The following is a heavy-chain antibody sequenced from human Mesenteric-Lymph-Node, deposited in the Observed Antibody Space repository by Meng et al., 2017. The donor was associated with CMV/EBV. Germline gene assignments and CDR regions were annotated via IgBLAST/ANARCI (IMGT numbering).Heavy chain of an antibody. CDR3: ARASYYYFSLDV. Sequence: SETLSLTCTVSGDSISAYYWSWIRQSPGKGLEWIAYVDYSGSTNYNPSLKSRVTISVDTSKNQFSLNLTSVTAADTAIYYCARASYYYFSLDVWGQGTTVTVSS. V-gene: IGHV4-59*01. CDR2: VDYSGST. J-gene: IGHJ6*02. CDR1: GDSISAYY.